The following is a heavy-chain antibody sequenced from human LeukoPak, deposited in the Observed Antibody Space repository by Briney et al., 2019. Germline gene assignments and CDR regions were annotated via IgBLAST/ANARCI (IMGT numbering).Heavy chain of an antibody. CDR3: AEDRCLTGQNGGGYY. D-gene: IGHD1-20*01. J-gene: IGHJ4*02. Sequence: GGSLRLSCAAPGFTFSTYAMSWVRLAPGKGLEWVSGISGSGGGTYYADSVKGRFTISRDSPTNTLYLQMNSLRAEETAVYYFAEDRCLTGQNGGGYYWGQGTLVTVSS. CDR1: GFTFSTYA. CDR2: ISGSGGGT. V-gene: IGHV3-23*01.